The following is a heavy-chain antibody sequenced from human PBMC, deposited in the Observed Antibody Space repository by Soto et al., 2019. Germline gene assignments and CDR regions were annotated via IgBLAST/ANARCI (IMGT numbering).Heavy chain of an antibody. CDR1: GYSFTIYW. D-gene: IGHD2-2*01. CDR3: ARLGGGGIVVVPARMDV. CDR2: IYPGDSDT. Sequence: GESLKISWKGSGYSFTIYWIGWVRQMPGRGLEWMGIIYPGDSDTRYSPSFQGQVTISADKSISTAYLQWSSLKASDTAMYYCARLGGGGIVVVPARMDVWGQGTTVTVSS. V-gene: IGHV5-51*01. J-gene: IGHJ6*02.